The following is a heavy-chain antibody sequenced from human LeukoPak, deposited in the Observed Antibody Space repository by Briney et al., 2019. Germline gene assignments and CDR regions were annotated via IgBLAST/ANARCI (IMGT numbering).Heavy chain of an antibody. Sequence: PGGSLRLSCTASGFTFSDYYMSWIRQAPGKGLEWVSYIGSSGSPIFYADSVRGRFTISRDNAKNSLYLQMDSLRAEDTAVYYCATRVVAQIYWYFDLWGRGTLVTVSS. J-gene: IGHJ2*01. D-gene: IGHD3-22*01. V-gene: IGHV3-11*01. CDR3: ATRVVAQIYWYFDL. CDR2: IGSSGSPI. CDR1: GFTFSDYY.